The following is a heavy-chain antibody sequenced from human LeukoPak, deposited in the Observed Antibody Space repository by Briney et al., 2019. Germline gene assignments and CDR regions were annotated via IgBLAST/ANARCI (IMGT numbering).Heavy chain of an antibody. CDR2: ISSGGSTI. Sequence: GGSLRLSCAASGFTFSSYSMNWVRQAPGKGLEWVSYISSGGSTIYYADSVKGRFTISRDNAKNSLYLQMNSLRVEDTAVYYCARGPEVAGRYYFDYWGQGTLVTVSS. D-gene: IGHD6-19*01. CDR1: GFTFSSYS. J-gene: IGHJ4*02. CDR3: ARGPEVAGRYYFDY. V-gene: IGHV3-48*01.